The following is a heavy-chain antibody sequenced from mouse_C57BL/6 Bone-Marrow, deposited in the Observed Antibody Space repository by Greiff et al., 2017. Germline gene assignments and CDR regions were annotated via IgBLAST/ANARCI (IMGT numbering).Heavy chain of an antibody. J-gene: IGHJ2*01. CDR3: ARGGQAAQDYCDY. V-gene: IGHV1-19*01. CDR2: INPYNGGT. Sequence: VPLQQSGPVLVQPGASVRMSCKASGYTFTDYYLNWVKLSHGKSLEWLGVINPYNGGTSYNQKFMGKATLTVDKSSSPAYMELNSLTSEDSAVYYCARGGQAAQDYCDYWGQGTTLTVAS. D-gene: IGHD3-2*02. CDR1: GYTFTDYY.